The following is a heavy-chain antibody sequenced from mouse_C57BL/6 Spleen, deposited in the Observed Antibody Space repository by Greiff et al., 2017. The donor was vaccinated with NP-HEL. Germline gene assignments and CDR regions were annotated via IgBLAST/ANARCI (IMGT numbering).Heavy chain of an antibody. CDR2: INPSSGYT. Sequence: VQLQQSGAELARPGASVKMSCKASGYTFTSYTMHWVKQRPGQGLEWLGYINPSSGYTKYNQKFKDKATLTADKSSSTAYMQLSSLTSEDSAVYYCPHYEYDEGYFEVGGTGTMVTVSS. J-gene: IGHJ1*03. V-gene: IGHV1-4*01. CDR3: PHYEYDEGYFEV. D-gene: IGHD2-4*01. CDR1: GYTFTSYT.